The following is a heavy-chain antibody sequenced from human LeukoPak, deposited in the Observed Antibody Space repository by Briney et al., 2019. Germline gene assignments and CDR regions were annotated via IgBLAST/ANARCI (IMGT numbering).Heavy chain of an antibody. J-gene: IGHJ4*02. CDR3: AKDERNWNYNLASQTYD. V-gene: IGHV3-23*01. CDR2: ISGSGVST. Sequence: GGSLRLSCAASGFTFSSYAMSWVRQAPGRGLEWVSAISGSGVSTYYADSVKGRFTVSRDNSKNTLYLQMSSLRAEDTAVYYCAKDERNWNYNLASQTYDWGQGTLVTVSS. D-gene: IGHD1-7*01. CDR1: GFTFSSYA.